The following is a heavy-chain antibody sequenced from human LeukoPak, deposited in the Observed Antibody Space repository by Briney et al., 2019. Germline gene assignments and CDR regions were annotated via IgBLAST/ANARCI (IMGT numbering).Heavy chain of an antibody. Sequence: ASVKVSCKASGYTFTSYGISWVRQAPGQGLEWMGWISAYNGNTNYAQKLQGRVTMTTDTSTSTAYMELRSLRSDDTAVYYCARVGLDRNGVLRYFDWLLDYWGQGTLVTVSS. J-gene: IGHJ4*02. CDR1: GYTFTSYG. V-gene: IGHV1-18*01. CDR2: ISAYNGNT. CDR3: ARVGLDRNGVLRYFDWLLDY. D-gene: IGHD3-9*01.